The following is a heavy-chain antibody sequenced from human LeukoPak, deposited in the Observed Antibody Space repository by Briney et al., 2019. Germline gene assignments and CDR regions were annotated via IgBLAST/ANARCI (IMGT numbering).Heavy chain of an antibody. Sequence: GSLRLSCAASGFIFSDHYMDWVRQAPGKGLEWVARSRNKANGYSTVYAASVQGRFTISRDESQNSLYLQMNSLITEDTAVYFCARGFHSFDIWGQGTMVTVSS. CDR1: GFIFSDHY. CDR3: ARGFHSFDI. CDR2: SRNKANGYST. J-gene: IGHJ3*02. V-gene: IGHV3-72*01.